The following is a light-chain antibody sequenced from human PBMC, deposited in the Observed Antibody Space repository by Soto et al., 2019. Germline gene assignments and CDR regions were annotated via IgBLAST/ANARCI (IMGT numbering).Light chain of an antibody. CDR3: QQYDKLFT. CDR2: DAS. J-gene: IGKJ3*01. CDR1: QDISNY. Sequence: DIQMTQSPSSLSASVGDRVTITCQASQDISNYLNWYQQKPGKAPKLLIYDASNLETGVPSRFSGSVSGTDFTFTISSLQPEDIATYYCQQYDKLFTFGPGTKVDIK. V-gene: IGKV1-33*01.